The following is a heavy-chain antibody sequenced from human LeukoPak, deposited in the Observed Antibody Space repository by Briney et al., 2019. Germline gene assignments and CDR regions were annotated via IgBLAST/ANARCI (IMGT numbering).Heavy chain of an antibody. CDR1: GFIFDDYL. CDR2: ISWDGGVT. CDR3: AKARGLIGGAFDI. J-gene: IGHJ3*02. V-gene: IGHV3-43*01. D-gene: IGHD3-22*01. Sequence: GGSLRLSCAASGFIFDDYLIHWVRQRTGKGLEWVSLISWDGGVTYHADSVKGRFTISRDNSKNSLYLQMNSLRTEDTALYYCAKARGLIGGAFDIWGQGTMVTVSS.